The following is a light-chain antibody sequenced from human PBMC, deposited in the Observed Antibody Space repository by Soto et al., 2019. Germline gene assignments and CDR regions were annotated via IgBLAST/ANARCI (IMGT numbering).Light chain of an antibody. CDR1: RSNIGAGYD. CDR3: QSYDSSLSGWV. V-gene: IGLV1-40*01. J-gene: IGLJ3*02. CDR2: GNS. Sequence: QSVLTQPPSVSGAPGQRVTISCTGSRSNIGAGYDVHWYQQLPGTAPTLLISGNSNRPSGVPDRFSGSKSGTSASLAITGLQAEDEADYYCQSYDSSLSGWVFGGGTKLTVL.